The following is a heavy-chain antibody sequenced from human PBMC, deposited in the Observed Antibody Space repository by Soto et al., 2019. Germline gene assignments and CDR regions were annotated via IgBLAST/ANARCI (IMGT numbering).Heavy chain of an antibody. CDR3: ASSGGWVHKGYFDY. V-gene: IGHV1-46*03. CDR2: INPSGGST. J-gene: IGHJ4*02. D-gene: IGHD3-16*01. CDR1: GHTFTIYY. Sequence: ASVKVSCKASGHTFTIYYMHWVRQAPGQGLEWMGIINPSGGSTSYAQKFQGRVTMTRDTSTSTVYMELSSLRSEDTAVYYCASSGGWVHKGYFDYWGQGTLVTVSS.